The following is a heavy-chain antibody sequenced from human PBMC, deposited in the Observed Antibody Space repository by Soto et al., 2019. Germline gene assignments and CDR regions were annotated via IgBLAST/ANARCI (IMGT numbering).Heavy chain of an antibody. V-gene: IGHV3-9*01. Sequence: GGSLRLSCAASGFTFDDYAMHWVRQAPGKGLEWVSGISWNSGSIGYADSVKGRFTISRDNAKNSLYLQMNSLRAEDTALYYCAKVPVATMAYNDAFDIWGQGTMVTVSS. J-gene: IGHJ3*02. CDR2: ISWNSGSI. CDR3: AKVPVATMAYNDAFDI. CDR1: GFTFDDYA. D-gene: IGHD5-12*01.